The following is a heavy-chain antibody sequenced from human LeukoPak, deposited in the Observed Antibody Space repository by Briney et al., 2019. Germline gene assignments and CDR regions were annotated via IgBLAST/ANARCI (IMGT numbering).Heavy chain of an antibody. Sequence: PGGSLRLSCAASGFTFSTYAMHWVRQAPGKGLEWVAAIWSDSTNKYYADSVRGRFTISRDNAKNTLYLQMSSLRAEDTAMYYCARDRLTTVTTFHFDYRGQGTLVTVSS. CDR2: IWSDSTNK. V-gene: IGHV3-33*01. CDR3: ARDRLTTVTTFHFDY. D-gene: IGHD4-17*01. J-gene: IGHJ4*02. CDR1: GFTFSTYA.